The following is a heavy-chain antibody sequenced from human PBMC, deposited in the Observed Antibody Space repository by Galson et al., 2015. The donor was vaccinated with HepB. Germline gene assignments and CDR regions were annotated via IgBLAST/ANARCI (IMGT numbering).Heavy chain of an antibody. J-gene: IGHJ3*02. Sequence: SVKVSCKASGYIFTSYSMHWVRQAPGQRLEWMGWINGNGKTKYSQKFQGRVTITRDTSASTAYMEVSSLRSEDTAVYYCARYSGSYPDAFDIWGQGTMVTVSS. CDR2: INGNGKT. V-gene: IGHV1-3*01. CDR1: GYIFTSYS. CDR3: ARYSGSYPDAFDI. D-gene: IGHD1-26*01.